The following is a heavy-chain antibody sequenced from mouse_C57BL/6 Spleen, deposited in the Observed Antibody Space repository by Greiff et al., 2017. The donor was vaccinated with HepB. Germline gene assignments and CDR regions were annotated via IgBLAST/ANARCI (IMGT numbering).Heavy chain of an antibody. CDR2: IHPSDSDT. J-gene: IGHJ4*01. V-gene: IGHV1-74*01. Sequence: QVQLQQPGAELVKPGASVKVSCKASGYTFTSYWMHWVKQRPGQGLEWIGRIHPSDSDTNYNQKFKGKATLTVDKSSSTAYMQLSSLTSEDSAVYDCAIEGITTARSLYYAMDYWGQGTSVTVSS. D-gene: IGHD1-1*01. CDR3: AIEGITTARSLYYAMDY. CDR1: GYTFTSYW.